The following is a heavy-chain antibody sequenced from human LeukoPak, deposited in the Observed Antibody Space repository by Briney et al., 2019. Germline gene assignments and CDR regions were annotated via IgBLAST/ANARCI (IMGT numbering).Heavy chain of an antibody. CDR3: AKDRYGDYSLLAVFDY. V-gene: IGHV3-23*01. D-gene: IGHD4-17*01. Sequence: GGSLRLSCAASGFTFSSYAMSWVRQAPGKGLEWVSAISGSGGCTYYADSVKGRFTISRDNSKNTLYLQMNSLRAEDTAVYYCAKDRYGDYSLLAVFDYWGQGTLVTVSS. CDR2: ISGSGGCT. CDR1: GFTFSSYA. J-gene: IGHJ4*02.